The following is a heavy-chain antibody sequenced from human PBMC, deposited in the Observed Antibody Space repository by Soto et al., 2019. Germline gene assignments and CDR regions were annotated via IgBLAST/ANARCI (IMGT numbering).Heavy chain of an antibody. D-gene: IGHD6-13*01. V-gene: IGHV3-30-3*01. Sequence: QVQLVESGGGVVQPGRSLRLSCAASGFTFSSYAMHWVRQAPGKGLEWVAVISYDGSNKYYADSVKGRFTISRDNSKKTLYLQMNSLRAEATAVYYCARDLSIAAAGTGLGFDYWGQGTLVTVSS. CDR1: GFTFSSYA. J-gene: IGHJ4*02. CDR2: ISYDGSNK. CDR3: ARDLSIAAAGTGLGFDY.